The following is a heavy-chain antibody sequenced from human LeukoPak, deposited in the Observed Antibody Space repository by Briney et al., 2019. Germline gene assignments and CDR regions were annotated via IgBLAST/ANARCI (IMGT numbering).Heavy chain of an antibody. CDR3: ARGGSYLSAFDI. J-gene: IGHJ3*02. V-gene: IGHV3-48*01. D-gene: IGHD1-26*01. CDR2: ISSGGSGK. CDR1: GFTFSSYW. Sequence: GGSLRLSCAASGFTFSSYWVNWVRQAPGKGLEWVSYISSGGSGKYYTDSVKGRFTISRDNSKNTLYLQMNSLRAEDTAVYYCARGGSYLSAFDIWGQGTMVTVSS.